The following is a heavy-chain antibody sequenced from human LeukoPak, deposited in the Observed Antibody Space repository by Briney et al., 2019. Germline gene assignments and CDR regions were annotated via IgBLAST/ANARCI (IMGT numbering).Heavy chain of an antibody. CDR3: ARDIRNRCGGDCPGYYYGMDV. V-gene: IGHV1-69*13. Sequence: GASVKVSCKASGGTFSSYAISWVRQAPGQGLEWMGGIIPIFGTANYAQKFQGRVTITADESTSTAYMELSSLRSEDTAVYYCARDIRNRCGGDCPGYYYGMDVWGQGTTVTVSS. CDR1: GGTFSSYA. J-gene: IGHJ6*02. CDR2: IIPIFGTA. D-gene: IGHD2-21*02.